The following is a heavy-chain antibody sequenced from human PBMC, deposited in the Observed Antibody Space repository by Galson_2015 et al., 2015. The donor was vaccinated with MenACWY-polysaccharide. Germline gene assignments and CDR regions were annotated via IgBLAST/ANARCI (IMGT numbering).Heavy chain of an antibody. J-gene: IGHJ4*02. CDR2: FFFTWST. CDR3: ARGRALTDY. CDR1: GGPVKNSY. V-gene: IGHV4-59*02. Sequence: SGTPSLTRRLSGGPVKNSYWSWFRHPPGKGLEWIGHFFFTWSTPYKPPPKRRVTISIAASESHSSLNLTSVTAADTAVYYCARGRALTDYWGQGTLVTVSS.